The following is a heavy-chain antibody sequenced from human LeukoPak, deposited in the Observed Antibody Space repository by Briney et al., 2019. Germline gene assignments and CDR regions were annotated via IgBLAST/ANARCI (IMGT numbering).Heavy chain of an antibody. CDR2: FDPEDGET. CDR3: ATLSEQLWSNFDY. D-gene: IGHD5-18*01. V-gene: IGHV1-24*01. J-gene: IGHJ4*02. Sequence: GASVKVSCKVFGYTLTELSMHWVRQAPGKGLEWMGGFDPEDGETIYAQKFQGRVTMTEDTSTDTAYMELSSLRSEDTAVYYCATLSEQLWSNFDYWGQGTLVTVSS. CDR1: GYTLTELS.